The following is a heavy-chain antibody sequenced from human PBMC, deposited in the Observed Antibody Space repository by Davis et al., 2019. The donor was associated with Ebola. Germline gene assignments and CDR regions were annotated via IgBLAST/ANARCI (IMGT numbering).Heavy chain of an antibody. CDR2: INPNSGGT. J-gene: IGHJ3*02. Sequence: ASVKVSCKASGHTFIGHYVHWVRQAPGQGLEYMGWINPNSGGTNYAQNFQGRVTMTRETSTNTAYLELRSLKSDDTAVYFCARGVVPRDYYDTSGSNDAFDIWGQGTMVTVSS. D-gene: IGHD3-22*01. CDR3: ARGVVPRDYYDTSGSNDAFDI. CDR1: GHTFIGHY. V-gene: IGHV1-2*02.